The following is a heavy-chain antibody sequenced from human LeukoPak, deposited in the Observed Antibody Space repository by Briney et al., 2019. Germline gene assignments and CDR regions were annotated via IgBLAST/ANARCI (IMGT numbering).Heavy chain of an antibody. V-gene: IGHV3-23*01. CDR3: AKLYDSSGYYVRFDY. Sequence: PGKSLRLSCAASGFSFNNYAMYWVRQAPGKGLEWVSAITGSGGSTYYADSVKGRFTISRDNSKNTLYLQMNSLRAEDTAVYYCAKLYDSSGYYVRFDYWGQGTLVTVSS. CDR1: GFSFNNYA. CDR2: ITGSGGST. D-gene: IGHD3-22*01. J-gene: IGHJ4*02.